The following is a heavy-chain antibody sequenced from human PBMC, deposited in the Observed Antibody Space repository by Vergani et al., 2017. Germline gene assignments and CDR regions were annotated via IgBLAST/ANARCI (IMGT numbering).Heavy chain of an antibody. Sequence: QVQLVQSGAEVKKTGSSVKVSCKASGGTFSSYAISWVRQAPGEGLEWMGRIIPIFGTANYAQKFQGRVTITADESTSTAYMELSSLRSEDTAVYYCASRMVRGVITNGVYWGQGTLVTVSS. CDR3: ASRMVRGVITNGVY. V-gene: IGHV1-69*18. CDR2: IIPIFGTA. J-gene: IGHJ4*02. CDR1: GGTFSSYA. D-gene: IGHD3-10*01.